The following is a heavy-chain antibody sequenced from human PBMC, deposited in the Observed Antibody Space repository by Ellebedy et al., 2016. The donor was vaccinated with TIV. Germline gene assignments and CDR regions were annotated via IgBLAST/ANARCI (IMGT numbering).Heavy chain of an antibody. V-gene: IGHV1-46*01. CDR2: INPSGGST. CDR1: GYTFTSYY. Sequence: ASVKVSCXASGYTFTSYYMHWVRQAPGQGLEWMGIINPSGGSTSYAQKFQGRVTMTRDTSTSTVYMELSSLRSEDTAVYYCARVARLYSSSPSFDYWGQGTLVTVSS. D-gene: IGHD6-6*01. J-gene: IGHJ4*02. CDR3: ARVARLYSSSPSFDY.